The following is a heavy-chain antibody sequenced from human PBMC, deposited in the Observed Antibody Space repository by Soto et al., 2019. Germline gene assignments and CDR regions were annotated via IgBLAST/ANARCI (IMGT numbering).Heavy chain of an antibody. D-gene: IGHD2-15*01. V-gene: IGHV3-23*01. CDR1: GFTLSSYA. CDR2: VSIGGST. Sequence: GGSLRLSCAASGFTLSSYAMGWVRQGPGKGLEWVAVVSIGGSTHYADSVRGRFTISRDNSKNTLSLQMNSLTAEDTAVYFCAKRRGAGGHFDYWGQGALVTVSS. J-gene: IGHJ4*02. CDR3: AKRRGAGGHFDY.